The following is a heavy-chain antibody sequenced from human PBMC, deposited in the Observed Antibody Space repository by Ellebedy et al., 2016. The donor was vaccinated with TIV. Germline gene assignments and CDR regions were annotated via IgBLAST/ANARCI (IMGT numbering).Heavy chain of an antibody. V-gene: IGHV3-30*18. CDR1: EFTLNTYG. CDR2: ISSDGSEK. CDR3: AEEGGSSRGASGMDV. J-gene: IGHJ6*02. D-gene: IGHD6-6*01. Sequence: GESLKISCAASEFTLNTYGMHWVRQTPDKGLEWVAFISSDGSEKYYVGSVKGRFTISRDISKNTLYLEMNSLRGDETAVYYCAEEGGSSRGASGMDVWGQGTTVIVSS.